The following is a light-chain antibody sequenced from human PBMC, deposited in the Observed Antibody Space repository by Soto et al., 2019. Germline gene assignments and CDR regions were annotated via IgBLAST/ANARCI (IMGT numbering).Light chain of an antibody. Sequence: QPVLTQPPSASGTPGQRVTISCSGSSSNIGSDYVYWYQHLPGTAPKLLIYNDDQRPSGVPDRFSGSKSGTSASLAISGLRSEDEADYYCAAWDDSLSGYVFGTGTKLTVL. J-gene: IGLJ1*01. CDR3: AAWDDSLSGYV. V-gene: IGLV1-47*02. CDR2: NDD. CDR1: SSNIGSDY.